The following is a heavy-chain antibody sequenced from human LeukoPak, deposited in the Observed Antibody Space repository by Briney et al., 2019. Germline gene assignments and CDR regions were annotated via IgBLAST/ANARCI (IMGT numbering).Heavy chain of an antibody. CDR1: GFTFSSYA. D-gene: IGHD3-9*01. J-gene: IGHJ6*02. CDR3: AKDVRYFDGPDYYYGMDV. CDR2: ISGSGGIT. Sequence: GRSLRLSCAASGFTFSSYAMSWVRKAPGKGLKWVSAISGSGGITYSADSSKGRFPISRNNSTNTLYLKMNSLRAEDTAVYYCAKDVRYFDGPDYYYGMDVSGQGTTGTVSS. V-gene: IGHV3-23*01.